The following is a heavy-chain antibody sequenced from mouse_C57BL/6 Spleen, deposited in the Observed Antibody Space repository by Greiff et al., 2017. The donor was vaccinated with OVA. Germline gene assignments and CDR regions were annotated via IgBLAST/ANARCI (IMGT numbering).Heavy chain of an antibody. D-gene: IGHD1-1*01. CDR1: GYTFTSYW. V-gene: IGHV1-69*01. CDR2: IDPSDSYT. J-gene: IGHJ3*01. CDR3: ARSYYYGSSYLFAY. Sequence: VQLQQPGAELVMPGASVKLSCKASGYTFTSYWMHWVKQRPGQGLAWIGEIDPSDSYTNYNQKFKGKSTLTVDKSSSTAYMQLSSLTSEDSAVYYCARSYYYGSSYLFAYWGQGTLVTVSA.